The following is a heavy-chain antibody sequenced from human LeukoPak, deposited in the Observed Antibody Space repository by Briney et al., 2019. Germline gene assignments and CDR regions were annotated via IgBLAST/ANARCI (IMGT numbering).Heavy chain of an antibody. CDR1: GFTFDDYA. J-gene: IGHJ4*02. D-gene: IGHD2-8*01. CDR2: MNWNGGHS. CDR3: ARENGDY. V-gene: IGHV3-20*04. Sequence: PGGSLRLSCAASGFTFDDYAMVWVRQAPGKGLEWVAGMNWNGGHSGYADSVKGRFAVSRDNAKNSLYLQMNRLRTEDTALYYCARENGDYWGQGTLVTVSS.